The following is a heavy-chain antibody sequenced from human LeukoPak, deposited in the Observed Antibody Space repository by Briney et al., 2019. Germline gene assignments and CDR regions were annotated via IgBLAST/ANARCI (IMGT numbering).Heavy chain of an antibody. Sequence: SGPMRVNPTQTLTLTCTFSGFSLSTSGVGVGWIRHHPGKALEWLALIYWGDEKRYNPSLKSRLTITRDTAKNQVVLTMTNMDPVDTATYHCAHRQLHTLHGTFEIWGQGIMVTVSS. CDR3: AHRQLHTLHGTFEI. CDR2: IYWGDEK. D-gene: IGHD2-15*01. V-gene: IGHV2-5*02. J-gene: IGHJ3*02. CDR1: GFSLSTSGVG.